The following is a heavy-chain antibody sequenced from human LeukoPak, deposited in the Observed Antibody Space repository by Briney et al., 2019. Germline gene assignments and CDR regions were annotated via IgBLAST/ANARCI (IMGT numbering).Heavy chain of an antibody. CDR1: GGSISSGDYY. D-gene: IGHD1-7*01. J-gene: IGHJ6*03. CDR2: IYYSGST. V-gene: IGHV4-30-4*08. CDR3: ARLTGELELRGLNYYMDV. Sequence: SQTLSLTCTVSGGSISSGDYYWSWIRQPPGKGLEWIGYIYYSGSTYYNPSLKSRVTISVDTSKNQFSLKLSSVTAADTAVYYCARLTGELELRGLNYYMDVWGKGTTVTVSS.